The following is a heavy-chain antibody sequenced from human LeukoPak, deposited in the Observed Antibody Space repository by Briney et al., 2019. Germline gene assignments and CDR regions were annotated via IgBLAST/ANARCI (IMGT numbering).Heavy chain of an antibody. J-gene: IGHJ4*02. Sequence: GGSLRLSCAASGFTFSGSAIHSVRRASGKGLEWVGRIRSKANNYETTYAPSVRGRFAISRDDSKSTAYLQMNGLKTEDTAMYYCTRPNYGDFADDYWGQGTLVTVSS. CDR2: IRSKANNYET. CDR1: GFTFSGSA. CDR3: TRPNYGDFADDY. D-gene: IGHD4-17*01. V-gene: IGHV3-73*01.